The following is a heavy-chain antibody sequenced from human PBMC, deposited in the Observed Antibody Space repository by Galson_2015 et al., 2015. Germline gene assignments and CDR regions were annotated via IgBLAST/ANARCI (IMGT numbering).Heavy chain of an antibody. CDR2: IHYTGNI. CDR1: GGSISSSSYY. Sequence: SETLSLTCTVSGGSISSSSYYWGWIRQSPANRLEWIGFIHYTGNIKYNPSLQSRVTISLDASKSQFSLRLSSVTAADTAVYFCAGGSGITTMNNIEQWGQGAQVTVSS. V-gene: IGHV4-61*05. D-gene: IGHD2/OR15-2a*01. J-gene: IGHJ4*02. CDR3: AGGSGITTMNNIEQ.